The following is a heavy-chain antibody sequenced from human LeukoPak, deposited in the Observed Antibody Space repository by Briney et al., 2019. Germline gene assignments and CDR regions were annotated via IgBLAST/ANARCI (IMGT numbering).Heavy chain of an antibody. Sequence: GGSLRLSCAASGFTVGSNYMSWVRQAPGKTLEWVSVIYTSGNTYYADSVKGRFTISRDNSKNALYLQMNSLRAEDTAVYYCVDTAMGPNYWGQGTLVTVSS. V-gene: IGHV3-66*03. CDR2: IYTSGNT. CDR1: GFTVGSNY. CDR3: VDTAMGPNY. D-gene: IGHD5-18*01. J-gene: IGHJ4*02.